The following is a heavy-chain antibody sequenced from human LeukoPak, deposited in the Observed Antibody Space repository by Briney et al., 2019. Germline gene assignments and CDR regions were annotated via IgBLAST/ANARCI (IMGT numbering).Heavy chain of an antibody. Sequence: PGGSLRLSCSASGFTFSSYAMHWVRQAPGKGLQYVSALTNSGDYTHYADSVKGKFTISRDNSKNTLYLQMSSLTEEDTAVYYCLKRALTGDYAYDFCGQGTLVTVSS. V-gene: IGHV3-64D*08. J-gene: IGHJ4*02. CDR2: LTNSGDYT. D-gene: IGHD4-17*01. CDR1: GFTFSSYA. CDR3: LKRALTGDYAYDF.